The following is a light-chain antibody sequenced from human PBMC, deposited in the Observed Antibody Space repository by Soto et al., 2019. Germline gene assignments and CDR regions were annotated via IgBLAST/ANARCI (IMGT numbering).Light chain of an antibody. CDR3: SSYTSSSTLECL. V-gene: IGLV2-14*01. Sequence: QSALTQPASVSGSPGQSITISCTGTSSDVGGYNYVSWYQQHPGKAPKLMIFDVSNRPSGVSNRFSGSKSGNTASLTISGLQAEDEADYYCSSYTSSSTLECLFGNRTTVTVL. CDR2: DVS. CDR1: SSDVGGYNY. J-gene: IGLJ6*01.